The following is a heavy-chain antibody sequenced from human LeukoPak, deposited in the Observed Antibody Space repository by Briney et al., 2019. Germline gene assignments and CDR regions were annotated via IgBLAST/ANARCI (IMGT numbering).Heavy chain of an antibody. CDR1: GGSIGSGTYY. V-gene: IGHV4-39*07. CDR3: ARVGNPLVTVFAWFDP. J-gene: IGHJ5*02. Sequence: PSETLSLTCTVSGGSIGSGTYYWGWIRQSPGKGLEWIGSIFYSGSTNYNPSLKSQVTISVDTSKNQFSLKLSSVTAADTAVYYCARVGNPLVTVFAWFDPWGQGTLVTVSS. D-gene: IGHD3-3*01. CDR2: IFYSGST.